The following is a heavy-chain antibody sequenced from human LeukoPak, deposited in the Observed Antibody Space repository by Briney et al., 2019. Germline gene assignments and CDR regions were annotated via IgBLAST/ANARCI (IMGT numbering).Heavy chain of an antibody. CDR3: ARVGTYYDILTGQCWFDP. Sequence: GGSLRLSCAASGFTFSHYSMNWVRQAPGEGLEWVSYISSSSSTIYYADSVKGRFTISRDNAKHSLYLQMNSLRAEDTAVYYCARVGTYYDILTGQCWFDPWGQGTLVTVSS. CDR2: ISSSSSTI. CDR1: GFTFSHYS. D-gene: IGHD3-9*01. J-gene: IGHJ5*02. V-gene: IGHV3-48*01.